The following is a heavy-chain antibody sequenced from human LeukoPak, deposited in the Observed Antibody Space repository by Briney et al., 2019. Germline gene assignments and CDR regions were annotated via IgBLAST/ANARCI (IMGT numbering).Heavy chain of an antibody. D-gene: IGHD1-26*01. CDR2: TSSDGGST. V-gene: IGHV3-64*01. J-gene: IGHJ4*02. CDR3: ARLVGGSLYFDY. Sequence: PGGSLRLSCAASGFTFSSYAMHWVRQAPGKGLEYVSATSSDGGSTYYANSVKGRFTISRDNSKNTLYLQMGSLRAEDMAVYYCARLVGGSLYFDYWGQGTLVTVSS. CDR1: GFTFSSYA.